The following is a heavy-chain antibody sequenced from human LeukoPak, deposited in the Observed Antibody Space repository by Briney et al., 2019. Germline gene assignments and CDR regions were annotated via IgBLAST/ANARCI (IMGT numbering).Heavy chain of an antibody. J-gene: IGHJ4*02. CDR3: AREQISMIRGFDN. D-gene: IGHD3-10*01. Sequence: SETLSLTCSVSGASISSSTYYWGWIRQPPGKGLELIGYIYYSGNTNYNPSLKSRVTISIDTSKKQFSLKLTSVTAADTAVYYCAREQISMIRGFDNWGQGTLVTVSS. V-gene: IGHV4-61*01. CDR1: GASISSSTYY. CDR2: IYYSGNT.